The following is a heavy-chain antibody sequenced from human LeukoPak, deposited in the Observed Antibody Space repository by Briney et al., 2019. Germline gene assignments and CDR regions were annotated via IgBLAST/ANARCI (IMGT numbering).Heavy chain of an antibody. CDR1: GFTFRSNA. Sequence: GGSLRLSWAATGFTFRSNAMNWVRQSPGKALEWVSVLSGSGGSTVYADSVRGRFTISTDNPKNTLYLQMGSLRAEDTAVYYVASRRPGVGNAFIRGGQGTMITVS. CDR3: ASRRPGVGNAFIR. CDR2: LSGSGGST. D-gene: IGHD3-10*01. V-gene: IGHV3-23*01. J-gene: IGHJ3*01.